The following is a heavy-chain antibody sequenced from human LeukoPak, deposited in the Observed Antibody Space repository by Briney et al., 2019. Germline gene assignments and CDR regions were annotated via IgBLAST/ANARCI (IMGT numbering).Heavy chain of an antibody. V-gene: IGHV4-39*01. CDR1: GGSISSSSYY. J-gene: IGHJ4*02. Sequence: SETLSLTCTVSGGSISSSSYYWGWIRPPPGKGLEWIGTIYYSGSTDYCPSLKSRVTISVDASKNQFSLKLSSVTAADTAVYYCARHSRVATLLDYWGQGTLVTVSS. CDR2: IYYSGST. CDR3: ARHSRVATLLDY. D-gene: IGHD1-26*01.